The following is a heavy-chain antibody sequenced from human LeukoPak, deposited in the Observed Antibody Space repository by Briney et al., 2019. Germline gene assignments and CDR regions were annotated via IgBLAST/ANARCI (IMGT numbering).Heavy chain of an antibody. Sequence: GGSLRLSCAASGFTFSTYAMHWVRQAPGKGLEWVAVMSFDGSNKYYTDSVKGRFTISRDNSKNTLYLQMNSLRAEDTAVYYCAKDQGNPAVAVNNWFDPWGQGTLVTVSS. CDR2: MSFDGSNK. CDR1: GFTFSTYA. V-gene: IGHV3-30-3*01. D-gene: IGHD6-19*01. CDR3: AKDQGNPAVAVNNWFDP. J-gene: IGHJ5*02.